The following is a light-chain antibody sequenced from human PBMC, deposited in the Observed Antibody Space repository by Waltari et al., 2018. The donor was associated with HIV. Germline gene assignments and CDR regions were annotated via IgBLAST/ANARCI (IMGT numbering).Light chain of an antibody. V-gene: IGKV2-30*01. CDR1: QSLVFSDGNTY. J-gene: IGKJ1*01. CDR3: MQGTHWPPWT. Sequence: DVVLTQSPLSLPVTLGQPASISCRSSQSLVFSDGNTYLNWFLQRPGQSPRRLIYKVSNRDSGVPDRFSGSGSGTDFTLKISRVEPEDVGVYFCMQGTHWPPWTFGQGTMVEIK. CDR2: KVS.